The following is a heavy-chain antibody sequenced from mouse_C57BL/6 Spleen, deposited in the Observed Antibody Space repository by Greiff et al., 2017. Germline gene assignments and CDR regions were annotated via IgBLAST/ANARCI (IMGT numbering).Heavy chain of an antibody. Sequence: EVMLVESGGDLVKPGGSLKLSCAASGFTFSSYGMSWVRQTPDKRLEWVATISSGGSYTYYPDSVKGRFTISRDNEKNAMNLQMRSLKSEDTAMYYCARPPPGFDFGGTGTTVTVSS. V-gene: IGHV5-6*01. CDR3: ARPPPGFDF. CDR1: GFTFSSYG. CDR2: ISSGGSYT. J-gene: IGHJ1*03.